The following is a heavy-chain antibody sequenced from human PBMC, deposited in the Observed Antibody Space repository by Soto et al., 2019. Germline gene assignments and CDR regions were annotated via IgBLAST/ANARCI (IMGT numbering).Heavy chain of an antibody. V-gene: IGHV5-51*01. CDR1: GYDFKNFW. CDR3: ARHFDCSTTSCYIDY. J-gene: IGHJ4*03. D-gene: IGHD2-2*01. Sequence: GESLKISFRASGYDFKNFWIGWVRQMPGKGLEWVGIIFPRDSDVRYSPSFQGRVTISVDKSINAAYLQWSGLKASDTAMYYCARHFDCSTTSCYIDYWGQGYPVTVSS. CDR2: IFPRDSDV.